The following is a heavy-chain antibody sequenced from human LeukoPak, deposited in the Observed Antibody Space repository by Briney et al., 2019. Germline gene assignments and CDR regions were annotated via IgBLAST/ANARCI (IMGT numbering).Heavy chain of an antibody. D-gene: IGHD3-22*01. CDR3: ARGGYYDSSDYYYVGYFHH. V-gene: IGHV3-48*03. J-gene: IGHJ1*01. CDR2: IATSGSAI. Sequence: GGSLRLSCAASGFTFSTYEMNWVRQAPGKGLEWVACIATSGSAIYYADSVKGRFTISRDNAKNSLYVQMNSLRAEDTAVYYCARGGYYDSSDYYYVGYFHHWGQGTLVTVSS. CDR1: GFTFSTYE.